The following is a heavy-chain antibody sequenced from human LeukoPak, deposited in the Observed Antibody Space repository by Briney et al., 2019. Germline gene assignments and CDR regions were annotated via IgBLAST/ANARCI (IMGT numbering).Heavy chain of an antibody. CDR3: ARMEVGSSQFDY. CDR1: GYSISSGYY. D-gene: IGHD6-13*01. Sequence: SETLSLTCTVSGYSISSGYYWGWIRRPPGKGLEWIGSIYHSGSTYYNPSLKSRVTISVDTSKNQFSLKLSSVTAADTAVYYCARMEVGSSQFDYWGQGTLVTVSS. CDR2: IYHSGST. J-gene: IGHJ4*02. V-gene: IGHV4-38-2*02.